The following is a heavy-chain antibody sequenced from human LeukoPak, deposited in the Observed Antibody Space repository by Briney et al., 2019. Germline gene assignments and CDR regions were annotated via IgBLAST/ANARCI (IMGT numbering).Heavy chain of an antibody. J-gene: IGHJ6*02. D-gene: IGHD3-3*01. CDR3: ARLPSDVGFLEWLLPHYYYGMDV. CDR2: ISYDGSNK. CDR1: GFTFSSYA. Sequence: GGSLRLSCAASGFTFSSYAMHWVRQAPGKGLEWVAVISYDGSNKYYADSVKGRFTISRDNSKNTLYLQMNSLRAEDTAVYYCARLPSDVGFLEWLLPHYYYGMDVWGQGTTVTVSS. V-gene: IGHV3-30-3*01.